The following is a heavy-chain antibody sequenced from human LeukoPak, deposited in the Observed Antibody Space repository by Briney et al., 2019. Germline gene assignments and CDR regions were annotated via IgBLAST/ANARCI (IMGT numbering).Heavy chain of an antibody. J-gene: IGHJ5*02. CDR2: IYYSGST. CDR3: ARDLPGYSSSWYPISVVSYENWFDP. V-gene: IGHV4-59*01. D-gene: IGHD6-13*01. CDR1: GGSISSYY. Sequence: KPSETLSLTCTVSGGSISSYYWSWIRQPPGKGLEWIGYIYYSGSTNYNPSLKSRVTISVDTSKNQFSLKLSSVTAADTAVYYCARDLPGYSSSWYPISVVSYENWFDPWGQGTLVTVSS.